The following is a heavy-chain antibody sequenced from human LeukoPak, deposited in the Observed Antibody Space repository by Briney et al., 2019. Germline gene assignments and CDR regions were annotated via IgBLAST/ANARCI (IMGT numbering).Heavy chain of an antibody. J-gene: IGHJ4*02. V-gene: IGHV3-33*06. Sequence: PGGSLRLSCAASGFTFSSYGMHWVRQAPGKGLEWVAVIWYDGSNKYYADSVKGRFTISRDNPKNTLYLQMNSLRAEDTAVYYCAKDGGYCSGGSCYSGVFVHYWGQGTLVTVSS. CDR2: IWYDGSNK. CDR1: GFTFSSYG. CDR3: AKDGGYCSGGSCYSGVFVHY. D-gene: IGHD2-15*01.